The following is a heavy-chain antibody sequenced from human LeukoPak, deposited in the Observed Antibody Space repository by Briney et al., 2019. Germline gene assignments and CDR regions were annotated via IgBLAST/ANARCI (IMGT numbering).Heavy chain of an antibody. Sequence: GGSLRLSCTASGFTFGDYAMSWFRQAPGKGLEWVGFIRSKAYGGTTEYAASVKGRFTISRDDSKSIAYLQMNSLKTEDTAVYYCTRDLKRYCSGGSCYYFDYWGQGTLVTVSS. D-gene: IGHD2-15*01. J-gene: IGHJ4*02. CDR3: TRDLKRYCSGGSCYYFDY. V-gene: IGHV3-49*03. CDR1: GFTFGDYA. CDR2: IRSKAYGGTT.